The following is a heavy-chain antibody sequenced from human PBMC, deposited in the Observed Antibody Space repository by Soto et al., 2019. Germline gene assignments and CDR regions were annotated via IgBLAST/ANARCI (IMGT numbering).Heavy chain of an antibody. V-gene: IGHV3-9*01. CDR2: INWNSGSI. CDR1: GITFEEFA. J-gene: IGHJ5*02. D-gene: IGHD3-9*01. CDR3: AKAPNLVTHWFDP. Sequence: EVQLVESGGGLVQPGGSLRLSCAATGITFEEFAIHWVRQAPGKGLDWVSGINWNSGSIGYADSVKGRFTISRDNAKNSLYLHLNSLRAEDTAMYYCAKAPNLVTHWFDPWGPGTLVTVSS.